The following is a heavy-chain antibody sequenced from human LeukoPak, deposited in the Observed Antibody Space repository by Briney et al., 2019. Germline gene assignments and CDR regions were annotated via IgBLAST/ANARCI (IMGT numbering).Heavy chain of an antibody. Sequence: PGGSLRLSCEGSGFTFSNYWMSGVRQAPGKGLEWVANIQQHGSETYYGDSVKGRFTISRDNAKNSLYLQMNSLRAEDTAVYYCATYSSSNGREFQYWGQGTLVTVSS. J-gene: IGHJ1*01. V-gene: IGHV3-7*01. CDR1: GFTFSNYW. CDR3: ATYSSSNGREFQY. D-gene: IGHD2-2*01. CDR2: IQQHGSET.